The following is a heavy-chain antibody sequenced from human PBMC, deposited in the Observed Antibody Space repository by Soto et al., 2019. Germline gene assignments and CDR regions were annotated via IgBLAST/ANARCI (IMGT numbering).Heavy chain of an antibody. CDR1: GGSVSSGSYY. J-gene: IGHJ4*02. CDR3: ARVLVGGSYYLDY. V-gene: IGHV4-61*01. D-gene: IGHD1-26*01. Sequence: QVQLQESGPGLVKPSETLSLTCTVSGGSVSSGSYYWSWIRQPPGKGLEWIGYIYYSGSTNYNPSLKSRVTISVDTSKNQFSLKLSSVTAADMAVYYCARVLVGGSYYLDYWGQGTLVTVSS. CDR2: IYYSGST.